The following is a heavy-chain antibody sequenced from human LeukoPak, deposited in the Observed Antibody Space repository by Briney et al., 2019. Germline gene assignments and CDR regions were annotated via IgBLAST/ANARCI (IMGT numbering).Heavy chain of an antibody. Sequence: ASVKVPCKASGYTFTSYDINWVRQATGQGLEWMGWMNPNSGNTGYAQKFQGRVTMTRNTPISTAYMELSSLRSEDTAVYYCTRGREWYQLLNNWFDPWGQGTLVTVSS. CDR3: TRGREWYQLLNNWFDP. CDR2: MNPNSGNT. CDR1: GYTFTSYD. D-gene: IGHD2-2*01. V-gene: IGHV1-8*01. J-gene: IGHJ5*02.